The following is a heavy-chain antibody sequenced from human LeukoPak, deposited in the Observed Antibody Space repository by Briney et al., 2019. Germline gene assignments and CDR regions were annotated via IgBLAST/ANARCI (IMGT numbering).Heavy chain of an antibody. CDR2: IRYDGTFK. D-gene: IGHD3-3*01. Sequence: GGSLRLSCAASGFTFSHYDIHWVRQAPGKGLEWVALIRYDGTFKSHADSVRGRFTVSRDNSINALYLQMNSLRTEDTAVYYCAKRYYDFLSGFLEAFDIWGQGTMVTVSS. J-gene: IGHJ3*02. V-gene: IGHV3-30*02. CDR3: AKRYYDFLSGFLEAFDI. CDR1: GFTFSHYD.